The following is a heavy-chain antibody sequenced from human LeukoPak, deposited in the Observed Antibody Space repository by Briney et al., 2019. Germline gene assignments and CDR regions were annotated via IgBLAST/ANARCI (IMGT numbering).Heavy chain of an antibody. D-gene: IGHD3-22*01. J-gene: IGHJ4*02. V-gene: IGHV1-18*01. CDR1: GYTYTTDG. Sequence: ASVKVSCKASGYTYTTDGISWVRQAPGQGLEWMGWIDTYSGKTNYAQKFQGRVTMTRDTSISTAYMELSRLRSDDTAVYYCAREGSSGYYLLYWGQGTLVTVSS. CDR3: AREGSSGYYLLY. CDR2: IDTYSGKT.